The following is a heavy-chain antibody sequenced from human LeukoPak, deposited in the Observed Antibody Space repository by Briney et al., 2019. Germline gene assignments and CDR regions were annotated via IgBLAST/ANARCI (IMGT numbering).Heavy chain of an antibody. D-gene: IGHD2-2*01. CDR3: ARVMGYCSSISCYGNNFDY. V-gene: IGHV4-34*01. CDR2: INHSGST. CDR1: GGSFSGYY. J-gene: IGHJ4*02. Sequence: PSETLSLTCAVYGGSFSGYYWSWIRQPPGKGLEWIGEINHSGSTNYNPSLKSRVTISVDTSKNQFSLKLSSVTAADTAVYYCARVMGYCSSISCYGNNFDYWGQGTLVTVSS.